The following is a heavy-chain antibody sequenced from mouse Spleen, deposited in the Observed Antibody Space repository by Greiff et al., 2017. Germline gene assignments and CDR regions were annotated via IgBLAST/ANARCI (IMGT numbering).Heavy chain of an antibody. CDR3: AREGEIYYDYDGGSWFAY. CDR1: GYAFSSYW. J-gene: IGHJ3*01. V-gene: IGHV1-80*01. Sequence: VQLQQSGAELVRPGSSVKISCKASGYAFSSYWMNWVKQRPGQGLEWIGQIYPGDGDTNYNGKFKGKATLTADKSSSTAYMQLSSLTSEDSAVYFCAREGEIYYDYDGGSWFAYWGQGTLVTVSA. CDR2: IYPGDGDT. D-gene: IGHD2-4*01.